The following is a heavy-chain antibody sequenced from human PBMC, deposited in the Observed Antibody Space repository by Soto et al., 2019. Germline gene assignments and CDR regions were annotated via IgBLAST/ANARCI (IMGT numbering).Heavy chain of an antibody. V-gene: IGHV3-30*18. CDR1: GFTFSDYA. J-gene: IGHJ4*02. CDR2: VSHDGRNT. D-gene: IGHD6-19*01. Sequence: VQLVESGGGVVQPGRSLRLSCAASGFTFSDYAMHWVRQAPGKGLEWVAVVSHDGRNTHNAGSVKGRFTISRDSSKNTVSLEMTSLRAEDTAVYYCAKGGRQWLVTSDFNYWGQGALVTVSS. CDR3: AKGGRQWLVTSDFNY.